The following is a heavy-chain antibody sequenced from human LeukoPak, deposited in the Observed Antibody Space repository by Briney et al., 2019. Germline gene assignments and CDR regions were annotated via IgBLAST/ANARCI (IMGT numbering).Heavy chain of an antibody. J-gene: IGHJ4*02. CDR2: IIPILGIA. CDR3: ATVDDLEFRYYFDY. D-gene: IGHD3-10*01. CDR1: GDTFSSYT. V-gene: IGHV1-69*02. Sequence: GASVKVSCKASGDTFSSYTISWVLQAPGHGLEWMGMIIPILGIANYAQKFQGRVTITADKSTSTAYMELSSLRSEDTAVYYCATVDDLEFRYYFDYWGQGTLVTVSS.